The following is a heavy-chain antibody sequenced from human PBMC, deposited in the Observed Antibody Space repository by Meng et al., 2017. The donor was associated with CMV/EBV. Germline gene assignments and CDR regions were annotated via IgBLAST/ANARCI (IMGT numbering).Heavy chain of an antibody. Sequence: GESLKISCAASGFTFSSYSMNWVRQAPGKGLEWVSVIYSGGSSTYYTDSVKGRFTISRDNSKNTLYLQMNSLRAEDTAVYYCAKGDRDSSGWYAWGRQNYGMDVWGQGTTVTVSS. CDR3: AKGDRDSSGWYAWGRQNYGMDV. D-gene: IGHD6-19*01. CDR1: GFTFSSYS. V-gene: IGHV3-23*03. J-gene: IGHJ6*02. CDR2: IYSGGSST.